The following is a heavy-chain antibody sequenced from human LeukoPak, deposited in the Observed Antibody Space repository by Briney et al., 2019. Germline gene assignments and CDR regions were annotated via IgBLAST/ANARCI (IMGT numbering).Heavy chain of an antibody. CDR1: GFTFSSYS. CDR3: AREGSPVREWLRLRRYYYGMDV. J-gene: IGHJ6*02. Sequence: AGTLRLSCAASGFTFSSYSMNWVCQAPAKGLEWVSYISSSNSTIYYADCVKGRFTISRENAKNSLYLQMNSLRAEDTAVYYCAREGSPVREWLRLRRYYYGMDVWGQGTTVTVSS. V-gene: IGHV3-48*01. D-gene: IGHD5-12*01. CDR2: ISSSNSTI.